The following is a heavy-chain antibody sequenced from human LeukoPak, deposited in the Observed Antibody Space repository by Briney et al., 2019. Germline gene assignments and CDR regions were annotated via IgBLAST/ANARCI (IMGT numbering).Heavy chain of an antibody. CDR1: GYTFTSYG. D-gene: IGHD2-2*01. Sequence: ASVTVSCKASGYTFTSYGISWVRPAPGQGLGWMGWISAYNGNTNYAQKLQGRVTMTTDTSTSTAYMELRSLRSDDTAVYYCARVVVVPAAIWGNPNPEALPENWFDPWGQGTLVTVSS. V-gene: IGHV1-18*01. CDR3: ARVVVVPAAIWGNPNPEALPENWFDP. J-gene: IGHJ5*02. CDR2: ISAYNGNT.